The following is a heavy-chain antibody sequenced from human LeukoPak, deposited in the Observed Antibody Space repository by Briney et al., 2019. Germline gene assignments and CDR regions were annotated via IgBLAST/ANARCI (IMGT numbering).Heavy chain of an antibody. V-gene: IGHV4-59*11. CDR2: MLDTVTT. CDR1: GGSMNSHY. J-gene: IGHJ4*02. Sequence: PSETLSLTCTVSGGSMNSHYWSWIRQPPGKGLEWIGYMLDTVTTKDNPSLKSRFTLSADTSKNQFSLRLTSVTAADTAVYYCATVKRGNIYGYFDFWGQGILVTVSS. CDR3: ATVKRGNIYGYFDF. D-gene: IGHD5-18*01.